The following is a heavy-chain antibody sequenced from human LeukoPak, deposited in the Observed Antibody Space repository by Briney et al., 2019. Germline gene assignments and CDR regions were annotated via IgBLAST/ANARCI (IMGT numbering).Heavy chain of an antibody. J-gene: IGHJ3*02. CDR3: AKERGSLAAAGLDAFDI. Sequence: PGGSLRLSCAPSGFTFSNYAMHWVRQAPGKGLEWVAFIRYDGINKYYGDSVKGRFTISRDNSKNTLYLQMNSLRAEDTAVYYCAKERGSLAAAGLDAFDIWGQGTMVTVSS. CDR2: IRYDGINK. CDR1: GFTFSNYA. V-gene: IGHV3-30*02. D-gene: IGHD6-13*01.